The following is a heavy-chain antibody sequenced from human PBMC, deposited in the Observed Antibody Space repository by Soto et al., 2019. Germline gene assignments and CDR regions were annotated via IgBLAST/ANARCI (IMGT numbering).Heavy chain of an antibody. CDR2: IYYSGNT. V-gene: IGHV4-30-4*01. D-gene: IGHD3-10*01. CDR3: ARVSGIYYYGMDV. J-gene: IGHJ6*02. CDR1: GDSISSGDYY. Sequence: SETLSLTCTVSGDSISSGDYYWSWIRQPPGKGLEWIGCIYYSGNTYYNPSLKRRFSISVDTSKNQVSLKLSSVTAADTAVYYCARVSGIYYYGMDVWGQGTTVTVSS.